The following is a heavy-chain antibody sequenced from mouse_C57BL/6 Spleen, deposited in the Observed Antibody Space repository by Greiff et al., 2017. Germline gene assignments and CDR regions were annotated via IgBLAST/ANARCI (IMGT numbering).Heavy chain of an antibody. D-gene: IGHD1-1*01. V-gene: IGHV1-52*01. CDR2: IDPSDSET. CDR1: GYTFTSYW. CDR3: ARTTVVATDFDD. J-gene: IGHJ2*01. Sequence: VQLQQPGAELVRPGSSVKLSCKASGYTFTSYWMHWVKQRPIQGLEWIGNIDPSDSETHYNQKFKDKATLTVDKSSSTAYMQLSSLTSEDSAVCYCARTTVVATDFDDWGKGTTLTVSS.